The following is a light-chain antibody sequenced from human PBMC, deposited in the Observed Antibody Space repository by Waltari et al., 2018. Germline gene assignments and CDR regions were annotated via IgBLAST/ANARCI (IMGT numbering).Light chain of an antibody. Sequence: SALTQPDSGSGSPGQAITISLSGRSSVGGDYKYVSWYQQYPGKAPKVIIYDAINRPSGVSNRFSGSKSGNSASLTISGLQAEDEAHYFCASFISSTSGVFGGGTRLTVL. CDR1: SSVGGDYKY. CDR3: ASFISSTSGV. V-gene: IGLV2-14*03. J-gene: IGLJ2*01. CDR2: DAI.